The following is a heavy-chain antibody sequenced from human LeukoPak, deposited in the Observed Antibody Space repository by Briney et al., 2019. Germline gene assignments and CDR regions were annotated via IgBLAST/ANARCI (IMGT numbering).Heavy chain of an antibody. CDR1: GFIFSDYW. V-gene: IGHV3-21*01. J-gene: IGHJ4*02. CDR3: AREHSGRSGGY. Sequence: GGSLRLSCAASGFIFSDYWMSWVRQAPGKGLEWVSSISSSSSYIYYADSVKGRFTISRDNAKNSLYLQMNSLRAEDTAVYYCAREHSGRSGGYWGQGTLVTVSS. CDR2: ISSSSSYI. D-gene: IGHD6-19*01.